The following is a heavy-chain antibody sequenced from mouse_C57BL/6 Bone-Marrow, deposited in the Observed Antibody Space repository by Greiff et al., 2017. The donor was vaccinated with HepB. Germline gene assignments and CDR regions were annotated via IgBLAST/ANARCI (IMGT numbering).Heavy chain of an antibody. CDR3: TTWDDYDAGFAY. Sequence: EVQLQESGAELVRPGASVKLSCTASGFYINDDYMHWVKQRPEQGLEWIGWIDPENGDTDYASKFKGKATLAADTSSNTAYRQVSSLTSEYTAGCYCTTWDDYDAGFAYWGQGTLVTVSA. D-gene: IGHD2-4*01. CDR1: GFYINDDY. J-gene: IGHJ3*01. CDR2: IDPENGDT. V-gene: IGHV14-4*01.